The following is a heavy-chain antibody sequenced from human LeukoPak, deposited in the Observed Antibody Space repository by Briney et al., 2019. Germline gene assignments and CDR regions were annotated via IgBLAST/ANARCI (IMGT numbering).Heavy chain of an antibody. J-gene: IGHJ2*01. V-gene: IGHV3-64*01. CDR3: ARDLGVVAVPAAKGFDF. CDR1: GFPFSRYA. D-gene: IGHD2-2*01. CDR2: ISSYGGST. Sequence: GGSLTLSCAASGFPFSRYAMHWVRQPPGKGLEDVSAISSYGGSTHYPNSVKGKFTISRDNSKNTLYLQMGSLRPEDLAVYYCARDLGVVAVPAAKGFDFWGRGTMVIVSS.